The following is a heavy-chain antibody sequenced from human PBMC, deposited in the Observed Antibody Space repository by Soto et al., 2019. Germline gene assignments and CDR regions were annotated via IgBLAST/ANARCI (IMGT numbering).Heavy chain of an antibody. Sequence: QVQLVESGGGVVQPGRSLRLSCAASGFTFSTYGMHWARQAPGEGREWVAVISYDGINKYYVDSVKGRFTISRDNSKNTLYLQMNSLRGEDTAVYYCARDQTSGSGSYWDYWGQGTLVTVSS. J-gene: IGHJ4*02. D-gene: IGHD3-10*01. CDR2: ISYDGINK. CDR1: GFTFSTYG. V-gene: IGHV3-30*03. CDR3: ARDQTSGSGSYWDY.